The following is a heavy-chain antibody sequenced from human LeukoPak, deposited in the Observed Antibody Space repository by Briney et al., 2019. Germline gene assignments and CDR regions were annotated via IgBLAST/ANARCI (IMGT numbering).Heavy chain of an antibody. J-gene: IGHJ4*02. CDR3: ARDTDYYDSSGPYRD. CDR1: GYTFTGYY. D-gene: IGHD3-22*01. CDR2: INPNSGGT. Sequence: ASVKVSCKASGYTFTGYYMHWVRQAPGQGLEWMGWINPNSGGTNYAQKFQGRVTMTRDTSISTAYMELSRLRSDDTAVYYCARDTDYYDSSGPYRDWGQGTLVTASS. V-gene: IGHV1-2*02.